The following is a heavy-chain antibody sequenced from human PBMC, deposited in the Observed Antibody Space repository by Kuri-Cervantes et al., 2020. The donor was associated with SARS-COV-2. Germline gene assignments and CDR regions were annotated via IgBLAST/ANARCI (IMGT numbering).Heavy chain of an antibody. CDR3: ARDSLDCSSTSCYYYYMDV. CDR2: IYYSGST. J-gene: IGHJ6*03. CDR1: GGSISSSSYY. V-gene: IGHV4-39*07. D-gene: IGHD2-2*01. Sequence: SETLSLTCTVSGGSISSSSYYWGWTRQPPGKGLEWIGSIYYSGSTYYNPSLKSRVTISVDTSKNQFSLKLSSVTAADTAVYYCARDSLDCSSTSCYYYYMDVWGKGTTVTVSS.